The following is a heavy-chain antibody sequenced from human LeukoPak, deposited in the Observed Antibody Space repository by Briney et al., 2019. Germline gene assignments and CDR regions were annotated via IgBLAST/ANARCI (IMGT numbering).Heavy chain of an antibody. CDR2: ISGSGGST. V-gene: IGHV3-23*01. D-gene: IGHD5-18*01. Sequence: PGGSLRLSCAASGFTFSSYAMSWVRRAPGKGLEWVSAISGSGGSTYYADSVKGRFTISRDNSKNTLYLQMNSLRAEDTAVYYCAKDGGYSYGFSVDYWGQGTLVTVSS. J-gene: IGHJ4*02. CDR3: AKDGGYSYGFSVDY. CDR1: GFTFSSYA.